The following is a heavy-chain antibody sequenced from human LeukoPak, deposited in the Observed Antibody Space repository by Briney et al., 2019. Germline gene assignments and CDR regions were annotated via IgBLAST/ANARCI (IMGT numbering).Heavy chain of an antibody. J-gene: IGHJ4*02. CDR3: AKVRPPGSYYNLAIDY. CDR2: ISWNSGII. D-gene: IGHD3-10*01. Sequence: GGSLRLSCAASGFTFDHYAMHWVRQAPGKGLEWVSGISWNSGIIYYADSVKGRFTISRDNAKNSLYLQMNSLRVEDTALYYCAKVRPPGSYYNLAIDYWGQGTLVTVSS. V-gene: IGHV3-9*01. CDR1: GFTFDHYA.